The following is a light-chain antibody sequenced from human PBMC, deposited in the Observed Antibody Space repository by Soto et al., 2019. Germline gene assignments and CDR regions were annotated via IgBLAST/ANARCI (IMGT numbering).Light chain of an antibody. CDR2: VAS. V-gene: IGKV1-12*01. Sequence: DLPMTQSPSSVSASVGDRVTITCRASQGISSWLAWYQHKPGKAPKLLIYVASSLQSGVPSRFSGSGSGTDFTLTISSLQPEDFATYYCQQANSFPWTFGQGTKVEIK. J-gene: IGKJ1*01. CDR3: QQANSFPWT. CDR1: QGISSW.